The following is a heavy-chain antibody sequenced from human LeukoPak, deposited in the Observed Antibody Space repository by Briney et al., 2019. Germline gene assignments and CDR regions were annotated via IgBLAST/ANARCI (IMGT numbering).Heavy chain of an antibody. D-gene: IGHD4-11*01. CDR3: AKGQVNSSSYPTD. J-gene: IGHJ4*02. Sequence: GRSLRLSCAASGFTFDDYAMHWVRQAPGKGLEWVSGISWNSGSIGYADSVKGRFTISRDNAKNSLYLQMNSLRAEDTALYYCAKGQVNSSSYPTDWGQGTLVTVSS. CDR2: ISWNSGSI. V-gene: IGHV3-9*01. CDR1: GFTFDDYA.